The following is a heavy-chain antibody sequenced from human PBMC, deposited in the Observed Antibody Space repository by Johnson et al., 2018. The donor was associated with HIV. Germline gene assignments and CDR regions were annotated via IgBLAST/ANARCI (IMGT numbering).Heavy chain of an antibody. D-gene: IGHD1-26*01. J-gene: IGHJ3*02. Sequence: QVQLVESGGGVVRPGGSLRLSCAASGFIFRTNGMHWVRQAPGKGLEWVSFIQHDGSDKSYADSVKGRFTISRDNAKNSMYLQMNSLRAEDTAVFYCAGDVWEPNAFDIWGQGTMVTVSS. V-gene: IGHV3-30*02. CDR1: GFIFRTNG. CDR3: AGDVWEPNAFDI. CDR2: IQHDGSDK.